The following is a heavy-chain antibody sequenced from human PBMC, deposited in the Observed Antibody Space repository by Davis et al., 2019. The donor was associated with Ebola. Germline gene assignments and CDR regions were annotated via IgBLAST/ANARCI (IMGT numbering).Heavy chain of an antibody. V-gene: IGHV3-30*18. CDR1: GFTFSSYG. D-gene: IGHD2-15*01. CDR2: ISYDGSNK. J-gene: IGHJ4*02. Sequence: SCAASGFTFSSYGMHWVRQAPGKGLEWVAVISYDGSNKYYADSVKGRFTISRDNSKNTLYLQMNSLRAEDTAVYYCAKDIGYCSGGSCYDYWGQGTLVTVSS. CDR3: AKDIGYCSGGSCYDY.